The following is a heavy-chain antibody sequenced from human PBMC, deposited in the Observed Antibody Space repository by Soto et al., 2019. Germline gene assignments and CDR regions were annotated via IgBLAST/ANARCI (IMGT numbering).Heavy chain of an antibody. CDR2: IDPSDSYT. Sequence: PGESLKISCKGSGYSFTGYWISWVRQMPGKGLEWMGRIDPSDSYTNYSPSFQGHVTISADKSISTAYLQWSSLKASDTAMYYCATQTIVGAPTDYWGQGTLVTVSS. CDR3: ATQTIVGAPTDY. J-gene: IGHJ4*02. D-gene: IGHD1-26*01. V-gene: IGHV5-10-1*01. CDR1: GYSFTGYW.